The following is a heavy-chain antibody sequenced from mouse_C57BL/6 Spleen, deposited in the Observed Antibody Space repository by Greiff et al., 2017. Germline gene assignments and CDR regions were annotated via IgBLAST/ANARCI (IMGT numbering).Heavy chain of an antibody. CDR1: GYTFTSYW. D-gene: IGHD2-4*01. CDR3: ARRSYYDYDY. CDR2: IDPSDSET. Sequence: QVQLQQSGAELVRPGSSVKLSCKASGYTFTSYWMHWVKQRPIQGLEWIGNIDPSDSETHYNQKFKDKATLTVDKSSRTADMQLSSLTSEDSAVYYCARRSYYDYDYGGQGTSVTVSA. V-gene: IGHV1-52*01. J-gene: IGHJ4*01.